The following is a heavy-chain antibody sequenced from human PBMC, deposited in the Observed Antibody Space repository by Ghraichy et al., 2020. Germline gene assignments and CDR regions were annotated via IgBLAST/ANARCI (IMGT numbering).Heavy chain of an antibody. CDR3: ARMMGWSEAPLNDAFDI. CDR2: INPNSGGT. Sequence: ASVKVSCKASGYTFTGYYMHWVRQAPGQGLEWMGWINPNSGGTNYAQKFQGRVTMTRDTSISTAYMELSRLRSDDTAVYYCARMMGWSEAPLNDAFDIWGQGTMVTVSS. CDR1: GYTFTGYY. V-gene: IGHV1-2*02. D-gene: IGHD3-3*01. J-gene: IGHJ3*02.